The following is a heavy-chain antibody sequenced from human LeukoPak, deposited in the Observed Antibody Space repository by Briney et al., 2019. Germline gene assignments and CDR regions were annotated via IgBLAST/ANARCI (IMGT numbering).Heavy chain of an antibody. CDR2: IKQDGSEK. D-gene: IGHD5-12*01. CDR1: GFTFSNYW. J-gene: IGHJ5*02. CDR3: AREVDIVATTSEADYYDSSAHSNWFDP. V-gene: IGHV3-7*03. Sequence: GGSLRLSCAASGFTFSNYWMSWVRQAPGKGLEWVAYIKQDGSEKYYVDSVKGRFTISRNNAENSLYLQMNSLRAEDTAVYYCAREVDIVATTSEADYYDSSAHSNWFDPWGQGTLVTVSS.